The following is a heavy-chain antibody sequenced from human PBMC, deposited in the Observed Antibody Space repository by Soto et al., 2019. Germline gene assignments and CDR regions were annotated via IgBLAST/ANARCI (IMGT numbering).Heavy chain of an antibody. J-gene: IGHJ4*02. D-gene: IGHD1-26*01. V-gene: IGHV2-5*02. CDR2: IYWDNDK. CDR3: AHKSVGFHYFDY. Sequence: QITLKESGPTLVKPTQTLTPTCTFSGFPLNTSGVAVAWIRQPPGRALEWLVLIYWDNDKHYSPTLKSRLTITRDTSKNQVVLMMTNMDPVDTATYYCAHKSVGFHYFDYWGQGTLVTVSP. CDR1: GFPLNTSGVA.